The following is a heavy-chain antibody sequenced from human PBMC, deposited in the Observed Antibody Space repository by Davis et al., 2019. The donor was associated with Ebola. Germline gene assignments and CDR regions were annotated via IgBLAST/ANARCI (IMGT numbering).Heavy chain of an antibody. CDR1: GFTFSSYA. D-gene: IGHD2-2*02. V-gene: IGHV3-23*01. CDR3: AKESQWCSSTSCYTGSGMDV. CDR2: ISGSGGST. Sequence: GESLKISCAASGFTFSSYAMSWVRQAPGKGLEWVSAISGSGGSTYYADSVKGRFTISRDNSKNTLYLQMNSLRAEDTAVYYCAKESQWCSSTSCYTGSGMDVWGQGTTVTVSS. J-gene: IGHJ6*02.